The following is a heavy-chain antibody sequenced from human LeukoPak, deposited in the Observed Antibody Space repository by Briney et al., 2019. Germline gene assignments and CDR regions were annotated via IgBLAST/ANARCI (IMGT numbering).Heavy chain of an antibody. CDR2: IYYSGST. V-gene: IGHV4-39*01. J-gene: IGHJ4*02. CDR3: ARLTSSIAAAGQRYYFDF. CDR1: GGSISSSSYY. Sequence: SETLSLTCTVSGGSISSSSYYWGWIRQPPGKGLEWIGTIYYSGSTYYNPSLKSRVTISVDTSKNQLSLKLSSVTAADTAVYYCARLTSSIAAAGQRYYFDFWGQGTPVTVSS. D-gene: IGHD6-13*01.